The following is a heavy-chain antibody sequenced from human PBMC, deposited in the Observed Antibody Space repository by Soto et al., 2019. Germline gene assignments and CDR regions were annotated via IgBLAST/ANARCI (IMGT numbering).Heavy chain of an antibody. D-gene: IGHD1-26*01. CDR2: ISGSGGST. CDR3: AKDKYQDGIVGATFDY. CDR1: GFTFSSYA. V-gene: IGHV3-23*01. J-gene: IGHJ4*02. Sequence: EVQLLESGGGLVQPGGSLRLSCAASGFTFSSYAMSWVRQAPGKGLEWVSAISGSGGSTYYADSVKGRFTISRDNSKNTLYLQMNSLRAEDTAVYYCAKDKYQDGIVGATFDYWGQGTLVTVSS.